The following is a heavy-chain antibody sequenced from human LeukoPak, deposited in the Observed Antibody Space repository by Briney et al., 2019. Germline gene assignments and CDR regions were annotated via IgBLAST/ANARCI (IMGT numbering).Heavy chain of an antibody. Sequence: SETLSLTCAVYGGSFSGYYWSWTRQPPGKGLEWIGEINHSGSTNYNPSLKSRVTISVDASKNQFSLKLSSVTAADTAVYYCARALRGVTIFGVAKSNWFDPWGQGTLVTVSS. CDR3: ARALRGVTIFGVAKSNWFDP. CDR2: INHSGST. D-gene: IGHD3-3*01. V-gene: IGHV4-34*01. J-gene: IGHJ5*02. CDR1: GGSFSGYY.